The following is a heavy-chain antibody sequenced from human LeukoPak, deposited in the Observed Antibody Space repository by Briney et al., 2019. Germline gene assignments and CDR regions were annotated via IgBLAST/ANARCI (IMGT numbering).Heavy chain of an antibody. V-gene: IGHV3-33*01. Sequence: GGSLRLSCAASGFTFSSYGMHWVRQAPGKGLEWVAVIWYDGSNKYYADSVKGRFTISRDNSKNTLYLQMNSLRAEDTAVYYCARDSTRYYGSGSYYPECYFDYWGQGTLVTVSS. CDR1: GFTFSSYG. CDR3: ARDSTRYYGSGSYYPECYFDY. D-gene: IGHD3-10*01. CDR2: IWYDGSNK. J-gene: IGHJ4*02.